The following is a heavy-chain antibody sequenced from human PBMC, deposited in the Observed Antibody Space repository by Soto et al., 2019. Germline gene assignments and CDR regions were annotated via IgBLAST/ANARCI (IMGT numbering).Heavy chain of an antibody. CDR3: AREDIVVAQKFGHYYGMDV. V-gene: IGHV3-33*01. D-gene: IGHD2-2*01. CDR1: GFTFSSNG. CDR2: IWYDGSNK. J-gene: IGHJ6*02. Sequence: GGSLRLSCAASGFTFSSNGMHWVRQAPGKGLEWVAVIWYDGSNKYYVDSVKGRFTISRDNSKNTLYLQMNSLRAEDTAVYYCAREDIVVAQKFGHYYGMDVWGQGTTVTVSS.